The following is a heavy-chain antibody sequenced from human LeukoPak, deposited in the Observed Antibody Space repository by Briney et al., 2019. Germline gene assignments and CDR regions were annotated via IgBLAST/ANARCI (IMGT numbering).Heavy chain of an antibody. CDR3: AREDSNNYGSGSYYNDDC. V-gene: IGHV3-23*01. J-gene: IGHJ4*02. CDR1: GFNLSNYA. CDR2: ISGSGGST. D-gene: IGHD3-10*01. Sequence: GGSLRLSCAASGFNLSNYAMSWVRQAPGKGLEWVSAISGSGGSTYYADSVKGRFTISRDNSKNTLYVQMNSLRVEDTAVYYCAREDSNNYGSGSYYNDDCWGQGTLVTVSS.